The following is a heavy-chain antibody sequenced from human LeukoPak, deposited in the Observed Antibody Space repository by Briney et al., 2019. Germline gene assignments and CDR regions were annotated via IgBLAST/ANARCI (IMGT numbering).Heavy chain of an antibody. CDR1: GGSISSYY. CDR3: ARYSTTMVQGVIVYYYYYMDV. V-gene: IGHV4-4*07. CDR2: IYTSGST. Sequence: SETLSLTCTVSGGSISSYYWSWIRQPAGKGLEWIGRIYTSGSTNYNPSLKSRVTMSVDTSKNQFSLKLSSVTAADTAVYYCARYSTTMVQGVIVYYYYYMDVWGKGTTVTVSS. J-gene: IGHJ6*03. D-gene: IGHD3-10*01.